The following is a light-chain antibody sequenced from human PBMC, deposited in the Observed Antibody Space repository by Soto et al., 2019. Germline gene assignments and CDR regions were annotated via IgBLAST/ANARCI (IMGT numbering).Light chain of an antibody. J-gene: IGLJ1*01. CDR2: EVS. CDR3: SSYTSSTAYV. CDR1: SSDVGGYNY. Sequence: QSLLTNPASVSVSPGQSITISCTGTSSDVGGYNYFSCYKLHPSKAPKLKVYEVSNRPSGVSNRFSGSKSGNTASLPISGLQAEDEADYYCSSYTSSTAYVFGTGTKVTV. V-gene: IGLV2-14*01.